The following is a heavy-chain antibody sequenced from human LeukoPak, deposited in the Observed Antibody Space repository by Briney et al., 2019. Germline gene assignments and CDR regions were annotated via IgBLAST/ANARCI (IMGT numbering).Heavy chain of an antibody. CDR2: INPTGGST. D-gene: IGHD6-19*01. J-gene: IGHJ4*02. CDR1: GYTFTSYY. V-gene: IGHV1-46*01. Sequence: ASVKVSCKASGYTFTSYYLHWVRQAPGQGVEWMGVINPTGGSTSYAQNLQGRVTMTRDTSASTVYMELNSLRSEDTAVYYCARDGRKVGAVAGTSFDYWGQGTLVTVSS. CDR3: ARDGRKVGAVAGTSFDY.